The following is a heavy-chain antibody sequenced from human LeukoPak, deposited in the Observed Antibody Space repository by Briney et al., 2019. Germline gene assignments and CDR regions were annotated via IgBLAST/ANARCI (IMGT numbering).Heavy chain of an antibody. V-gene: IGHV3-7*01. CDR2: IKQDGSEK. J-gene: IGHJ4*02. CDR1: GITFSSAW. CDR3: ATLDGYNSDY. D-gene: IGHD5-24*01. Sequence: GGSLRLSCAASGITFSSAWMNWVRQAPGKGLEWVANIKQDGSEKYYVDSVKGRFTISRDNAKNSLYLEMNSLRAEDTAVYYCATLDGYNSDYWGQGTLVTVSS.